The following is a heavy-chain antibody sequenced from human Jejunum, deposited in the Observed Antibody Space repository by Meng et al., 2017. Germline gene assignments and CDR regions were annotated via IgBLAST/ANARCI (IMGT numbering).Heavy chain of an antibody. CDR1: GYPFTSNG. Sequence: QVQLVQSGAEGKKPGATVKVSCKASGYPFTSNGITWVRQAPGQGLEWMGWISAYSGNTNYAQKVQGRVTLTTDTSTTTAYMELRSLRSDDTAVYYCARSRDYAHDYWGQGTLVTVSS. CDR2: ISAYSGNT. D-gene: IGHD4-17*01. V-gene: IGHV1-18*01. CDR3: ARSRDYAHDY. J-gene: IGHJ4*02.